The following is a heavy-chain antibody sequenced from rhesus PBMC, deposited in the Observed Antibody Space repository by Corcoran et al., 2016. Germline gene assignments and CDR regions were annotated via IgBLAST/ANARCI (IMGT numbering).Heavy chain of an antibody. CDR2: IYGSSGNT. Sequence: QVQLQESGPGLVKPSETLSLTCAVSGGSVSSGYGWSWIRQPPGKGLEWIGYIYGSSGNTYYNPSLKSRGTISKDTSKNQVSLKLSSVTAADTAVYYCARGGSWSFDSWGQGVLVTVSS. V-gene: IGHV4S7*01. CDR3: ARGGSWSFDS. J-gene: IGHJ4*01. CDR1: GGSVSSGYG. D-gene: IGHD6-13*01.